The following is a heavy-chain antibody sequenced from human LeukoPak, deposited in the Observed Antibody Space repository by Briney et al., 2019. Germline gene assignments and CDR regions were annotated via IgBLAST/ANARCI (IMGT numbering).Heavy chain of an antibody. CDR1: GFTFSSFE. J-gene: IGHJ4*02. CDR3: AKPCPSIVAGCY. Sequence: PGGSLRLSCAASGFTFSSFEMNWVRQAPGKGLEWVSYITSSGSTTHYADSVEGRFTISRDNAKNSLYLQMNSLRAEDTAVYYCAKPCPSIVAGCYWGQGTLVTVSS. V-gene: IGHV3-48*03. D-gene: IGHD1-26*01. CDR2: ITSSGSTT.